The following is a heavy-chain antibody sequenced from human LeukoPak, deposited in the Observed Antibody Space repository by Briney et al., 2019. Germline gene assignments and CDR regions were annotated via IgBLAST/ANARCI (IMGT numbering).Heavy chain of an antibody. J-gene: IGHJ3*02. Sequence: SVKVSCKASGGTFSSYTISWARQAPGQGLEWMGRIIPILGIANYAQKFQGRVTITADKSTSTAYMELSSLRSEDTAVYYCARGSITIFGVVIHAFDIWGQGTMVTVSS. V-gene: IGHV1-69*02. D-gene: IGHD3-3*01. CDR2: IIPILGIA. CDR3: ARGSITIFGVVIHAFDI. CDR1: GGTFSSYT.